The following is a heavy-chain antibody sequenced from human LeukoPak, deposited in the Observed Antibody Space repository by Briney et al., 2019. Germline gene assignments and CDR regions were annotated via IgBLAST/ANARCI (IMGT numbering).Heavy chain of an antibody. CDR2: IYYSGST. CDR3: ARAGHDFWSGHPTPLGI. J-gene: IGHJ3*02. D-gene: IGHD3-3*01. Sequence: PSETLSLTCTVSGGSISSYYWSWIRQPPGKGLEWIGYIYYSGSTNYNPSLKSRVTISVDTSKNQFSLKLSSVTAADTAVYYCARAGHDFWSGHPTPLGIWGQGTMVTVSS. CDR1: GGSISSYY. V-gene: IGHV4-59*01.